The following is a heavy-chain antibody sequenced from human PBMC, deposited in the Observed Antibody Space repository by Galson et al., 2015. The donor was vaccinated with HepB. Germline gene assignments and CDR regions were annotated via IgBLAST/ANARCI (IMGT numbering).Heavy chain of an antibody. CDR1: GFTFNNAW. CDR3: TTDVLYSTFWSWFNP. Sequence: SLRLSCAASGFTFNNAWMSWVRQPPGKGLEWVGHIKSKTDGGTTDYAAPVKGRFTISRNDSKNTLYLQMNGLNTDGTAVYYCTTDVLYSTFWSWFNPWGQGTLVTVSS. CDR2: IKSKTDGGTT. D-gene: IGHD6-13*01. J-gene: IGHJ5*02. V-gene: IGHV3-15*01.